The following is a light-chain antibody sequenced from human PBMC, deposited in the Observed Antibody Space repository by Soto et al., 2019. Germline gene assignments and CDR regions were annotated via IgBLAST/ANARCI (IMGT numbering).Light chain of an antibody. Sequence: QAVVRQVPSLTVSPGGTLTLTCGSSTGAVTNGHYPYWFQQKPGQAPRTLIYDTTNRHSWTPARFSGSLLGGKAALTLSGAQPEDEAEYYCLLSYNGPYVFGTGTKVTVL. V-gene: IGLV7-46*01. CDR3: LLSYNGPYV. CDR2: DTT. CDR1: TGAVTNGHY. J-gene: IGLJ1*01.